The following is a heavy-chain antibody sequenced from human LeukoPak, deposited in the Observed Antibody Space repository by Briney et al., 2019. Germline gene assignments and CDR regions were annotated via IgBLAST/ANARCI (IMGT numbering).Heavy chain of an antibody. CDR3: ARQGGYYGSGSYVGY. V-gene: IGHV4-39*01. D-gene: IGHD3-10*01. J-gene: IGHJ4*02. CDR1: GGSISSSSYF. Sequence: SETLSLTCTVSGGSISSSSYFWGWIRQPPGKGLEWIGSIYYSGSTYYNPSLKSRVTISVDTSKNQFSLKLSSVTAADTAVYYCARQGGYYGSGSYVGYWGQGTLVTVSS. CDR2: IYYSGST.